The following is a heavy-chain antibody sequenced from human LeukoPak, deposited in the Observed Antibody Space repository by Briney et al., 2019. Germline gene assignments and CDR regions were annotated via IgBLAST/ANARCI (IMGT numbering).Heavy chain of an antibody. V-gene: IGHV4-4*02. CDR1: GGSISSSNW. Sequence: PSGTLSLTCAVSGGSISSSNWWSWVRQPPGKGLEWIGEIYHSGCTNYNPSLKSRVTISVDKSKNQFSLKLSSVTAADTAVYYCARHVRKRGIAVAGTPGWFDPWGQGTLVTVSS. CDR3: ARHVRKRGIAVAGTPGWFDP. CDR2: IYHSGCT. J-gene: IGHJ5*02. D-gene: IGHD6-19*01.